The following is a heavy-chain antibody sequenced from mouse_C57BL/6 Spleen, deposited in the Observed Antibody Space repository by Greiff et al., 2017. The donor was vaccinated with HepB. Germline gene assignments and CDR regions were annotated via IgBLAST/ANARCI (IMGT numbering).Heavy chain of an antibody. V-gene: IGHV6-3*01. CDR2: IRLKSDNYAT. J-gene: IGHJ4*01. Sequence: EVQRVESGGGLVQPGGSMKLSCVASGFTFSNYWMNWVRQSPEKGLEWVAQIRLKSDNYATHYAESVKGRFTISRDDSKSSVYLQMNNLRAEDTGIYYCTASDYDAYAMDYWGQGTSVTVSS. D-gene: IGHD2-4*01. CDR3: TASDYDAYAMDY. CDR1: GFTFSNYW.